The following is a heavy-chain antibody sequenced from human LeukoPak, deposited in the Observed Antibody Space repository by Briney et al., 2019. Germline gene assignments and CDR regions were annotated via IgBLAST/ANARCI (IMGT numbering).Heavy chain of an antibody. V-gene: IGHV3-48*03. Sequence: PGGSLRLSCAASGFTFRSYEMNWVRQAPGKGLEWISYIDSIGSTIYYADSVKGRFTISRDNAKNSLYLQMNSLRAEDTAVYYCARVGVHYTYSFDYWGQGTLVTVSS. J-gene: IGHJ4*02. CDR2: IDSIGSTI. CDR3: ARVGVHYTYSFDY. D-gene: IGHD3-3*01. CDR1: GFTFRSYE.